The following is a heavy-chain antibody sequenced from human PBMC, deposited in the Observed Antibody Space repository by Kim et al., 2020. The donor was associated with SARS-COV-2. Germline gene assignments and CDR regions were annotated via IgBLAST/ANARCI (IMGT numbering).Heavy chain of an antibody. Sequence: ASVKVSCKASGYTFTGYYMHWVRQAPGQGLEWMGRINPNSGGTNYAQKFQGRVTMTRDTSISTAYMELSRLRSDDTAVYYCARSPMVRGVIGSGWFDPWGQGTLVTVSS. CDR1: GYTFTGYY. D-gene: IGHD3-10*01. CDR2: INPNSGGT. V-gene: IGHV1-2*06. CDR3: ARSPMVRGVIGSGWFDP. J-gene: IGHJ5*02.